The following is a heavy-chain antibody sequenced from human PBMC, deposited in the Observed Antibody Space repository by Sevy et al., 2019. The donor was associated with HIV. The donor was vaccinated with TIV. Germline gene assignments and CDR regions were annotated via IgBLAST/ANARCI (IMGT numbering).Heavy chain of an antibody. Sequence: SETLSLTCSVSGGSITSHYWSWIWQPPGKGLEFIGYFYYTGNSDYNPSLKSRVTMSADTSKNQFFLKLSSVTAADTAVYYCARLPSPYYDATGDLIREYFFQFWGRGILVTVSS. V-gene: IGHV4-59*11. CDR2: FYYTGNS. CDR1: GGSITSHY. J-gene: IGHJ4*02. D-gene: IGHD3-22*01. CDR3: ARLPSPYYDATGDLIREYFFQF.